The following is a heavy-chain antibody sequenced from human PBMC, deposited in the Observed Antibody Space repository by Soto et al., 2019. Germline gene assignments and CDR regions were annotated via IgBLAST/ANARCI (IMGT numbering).Heavy chain of an antibody. CDR1: GFTFSNYA. CDR2: ISGSGATT. D-gene: IGHD3-10*01. Sequence: EVQLLESGGGLVQPGGSLRLSCAASGFTFSNYAMIWVRQAPGKGLEWVSSISGSGATTYYADSVKGRFTISRDNSKNTMYLQLTSLRAEDTAVYYCAKDSLYYYGSGLRTGLDYWGQGTLVTVSS. J-gene: IGHJ4*02. CDR3: AKDSLYYYGSGLRTGLDY. V-gene: IGHV3-23*01.